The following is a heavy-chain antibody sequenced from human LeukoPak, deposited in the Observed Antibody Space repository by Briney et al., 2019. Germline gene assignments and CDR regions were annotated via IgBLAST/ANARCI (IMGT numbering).Heavy chain of an antibody. J-gene: IGHJ4*02. CDR1: GASMSTYY. CDR2: IYYSGST. D-gene: IGHD3-3*01. CDR3: ANLRSRYYFDY. V-gene: IGHV4-59*01. Sequence: SETLSLTCTVSGASMSTYYWSWIRQPPGKGLEWIGYIYYSGSTNYNPSLKSRVTISVDTSKNQFSLKLSSVTAADTAVYYCANLRSRYYFDYWGQGTLVTVSS.